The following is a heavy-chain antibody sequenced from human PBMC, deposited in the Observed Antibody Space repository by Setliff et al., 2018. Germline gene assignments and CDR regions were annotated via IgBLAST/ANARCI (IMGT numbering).Heavy chain of an antibody. CDR1: GYSISSGYI. J-gene: IGHJ4*02. V-gene: IGHV4-38-2*02. CDR3: ARDLGHGGDSDY. Sequence: SETLSLTCTVSGYSISSGYIWGWIRQPPGKGLEWVGNTGHTGSINYNPSLKSRLTISRDTSKNQVSLKLNSVTATDTVVYYCARDLGHGGDSDYWGQGIQVTVSS. D-gene: IGHD2-21*02. CDR2: TGHTGSI.